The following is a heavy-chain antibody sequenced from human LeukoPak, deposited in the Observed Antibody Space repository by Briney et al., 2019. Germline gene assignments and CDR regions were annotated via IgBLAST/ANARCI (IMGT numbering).Heavy chain of an antibody. CDR3: TTYLRSFGGFDY. D-gene: IGHD3-10*01. CDR2: IKSKTDGGTT. J-gene: IGHJ4*02. Sequence: GGSLRLSCAASGFTFTNAWMSWVCQAPGKGLEWVGRIKSKTDGGTTDYAAPVKGRFTISRDDSKNTLYLQMNSLKTEDTAVYYCTTYLRSFGGFDYWGQGTLITVSS. CDR1: GFTFTNAW. V-gene: IGHV3-15*01.